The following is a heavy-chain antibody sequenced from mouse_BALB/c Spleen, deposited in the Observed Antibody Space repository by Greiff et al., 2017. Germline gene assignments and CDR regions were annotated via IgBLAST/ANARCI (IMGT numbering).Heavy chain of an antibody. D-gene: IGHD2-10*01. Sequence: VKVVESGPGLVAPSQSLSITCTVSGFSLTGYGVNWVRQPPGKGLEWLGMIWGDGSTDYNSALKSRLSISKDNSKSQVFLKMNSLQTDDTARYYCARDSYYGNYAYAMDYWGQGTSVTVSS. CDR3: ARDSYYGNYAYAMDY. V-gene: IGHV2-6-7*01. CDR1: GFSLTGYG. J-gene: IGHJ4*01. CDR2: IWGDGST.